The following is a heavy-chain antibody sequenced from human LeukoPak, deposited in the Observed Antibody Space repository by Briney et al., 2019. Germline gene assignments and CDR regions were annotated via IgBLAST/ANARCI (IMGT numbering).Heavy chain of an antibody. Sequence: GGSLRLSCAASGFTFSSYAMSWVRQAPGKGLEWVSAISGSGGSTYYADSVKGRFTISRDNSKNTLYLQMNSLRAEDTAVYYCAKVIWGYCSGGSCYGGGYMDVWGKGTTVTVSS. CDR3: AKVIWGYCSGGSCYGGGYMDV. V-gene: IGHV3-23*01. D-gene: IGHD2-15*01. J-gene: IGHJ6*03. CDR2: ISGSGGST. CDR1: GFTFSSYA.